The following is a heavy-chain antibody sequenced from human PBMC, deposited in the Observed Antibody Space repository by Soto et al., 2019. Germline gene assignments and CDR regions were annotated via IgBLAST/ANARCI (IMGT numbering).Heavy chain of an antibody. CDR2: ISGSGGST. J-gene: IGHJ3*02. CDR3: AKPALSYDYGDYVHAFDI. V-gene: IGHV3-23*01. D-gene: IGHD4-17*01. CDR1: GFTFSSYA. Sequence: GGSLRLSCAASGFTFSSYAMSWVRQAPGKGLEWVSAISGSGGSTYYADSVKGRFTISRDNSKNTLYLQMNSLRAEDTAVYYCAKPALSYDYGDYVHAFDIWGQGTMVTVSS.